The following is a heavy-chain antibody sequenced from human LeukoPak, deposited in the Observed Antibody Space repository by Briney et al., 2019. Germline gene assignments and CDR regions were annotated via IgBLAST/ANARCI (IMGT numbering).Heavy chain of an antibody. CDR1: GGSISGGDYY. V-gene: IGHV4-30-4*08. Sequence: SQTLSLTCTVSGGSISGGDYYWSWIRQPPGKGLEWIGYIYYSGSTYYNPSLKSRVTISVDTSKNQFSLKLSSVTAADTAVYYYARELMGYYYYMDVWGKGTTVTVSS. D-gene: IGHD2-8*01. CDR3: ARELMGYYYYMDV. CDR2: IYYSGST. J-gene: IGHJ6*03.